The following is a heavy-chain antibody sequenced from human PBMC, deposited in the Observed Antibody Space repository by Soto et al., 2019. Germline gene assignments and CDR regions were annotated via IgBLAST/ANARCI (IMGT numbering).Heavy chain of an antibody. V-gene: IGHV1-69*13. D-gene: IGHD1-26*01. Sequence: SVKVSCKASGGTFSGYAISWVRQAPGQGLEWMGGIIPIFGTANYAQKFQGRVTITADESTSTAYMELSSLRSEDTAVYYCARPSGGSYYFDYWGQGTLVTVSS. CDR1: GGTFSGYA. CDR2: IIPIFGTA. J-gene: IGHJ4*02. CDR3: ARPSGGSYYFDY.